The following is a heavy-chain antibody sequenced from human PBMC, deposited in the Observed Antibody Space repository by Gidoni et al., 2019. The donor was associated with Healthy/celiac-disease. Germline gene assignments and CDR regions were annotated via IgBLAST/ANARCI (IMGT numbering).Heavy chain of an antibody. CDR1: GGSISSGDYY. CDR3: ARGGLQLWSYWYFDL. D-gene: IGHD5-18*01. Sequence: QVQLQESGPGLVKSSQTLSLTCTVSGGSISSGDYYWSWIRQPPGKGLEWIGYIYYSGSTYYNPSLKSRVTISVDTSKNQFSLKLSSVTAADTAVYYCARGGLQLWSYWYFDLWGRGTLVTVSS. V-gene: IGHV4-30-4*01. J-gene: IGHJ2*01. CDR2: IYYSGST.